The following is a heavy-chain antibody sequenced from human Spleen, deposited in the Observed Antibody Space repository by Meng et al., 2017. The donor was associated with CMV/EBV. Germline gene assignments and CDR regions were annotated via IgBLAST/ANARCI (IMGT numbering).Heavy chain of an antibody. V-gene: IGHV1-58*01. Sequence: SVKVSCKASGFTFITSAVQWVRQARGQRLEWIGRIVVGTGKTNHAQRFQERVTITRDMSTSTAYMELSGLRSEDTAVYYCAAQTGTYSSGCDYWGQGTLVTVSS. CDR3: AAQTGTYSSGCDY. CDR1: GFTFITSA. J-gene: IGHJ4*02. D-gene: IGHD6-19*01. CDR2: IVVGTGKT.